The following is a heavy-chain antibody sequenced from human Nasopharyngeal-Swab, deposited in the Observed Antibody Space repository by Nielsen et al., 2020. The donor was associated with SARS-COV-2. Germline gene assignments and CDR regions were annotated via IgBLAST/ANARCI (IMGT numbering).Heavy chain of an antibody. V-gene: IGHV3-30-3*01. J-gene: IGHJ6*03. CDR3: ARAGIPIVGYYYYMDV. CDR2: VSEDGSST. CDR1: GFTFSNDA. D-gene: IGHD2-21*01. Sequence: GGSLRLSCAAFGFTFSNDAMHWVRQAPGKGLEWVGIVSEDGSSTSYADSVKGRFTISRDNSKNTLFLQMSSVRVEDTAVYYCARAGIPIVGYYYYMDVWGIGATVIVSS.